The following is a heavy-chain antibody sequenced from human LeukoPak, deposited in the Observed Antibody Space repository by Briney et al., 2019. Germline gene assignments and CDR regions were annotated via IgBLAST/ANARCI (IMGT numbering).Heavy chain of an antibody. CDR2: IKQNGSET. J-gene: IGHJ4*02. CDR1: GFTFSGYW. CDR3: ASGAPGQLELPFDY. D-gene: IGHD1-1*01. Sequence: GGSLRLSCAASGFTFSGYWMSWVRQAPGKGLEWVANIKQNGSETFYADSVRGRFTISRDNAKNSQYLQMNSLRVEDTAVYYCASGAPGQLELPFDYWGQGTLVTVSS. V-gene: IGHV3-7*01.